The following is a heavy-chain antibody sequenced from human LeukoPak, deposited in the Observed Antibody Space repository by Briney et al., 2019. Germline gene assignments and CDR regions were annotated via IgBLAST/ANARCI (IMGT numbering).Heavy chain of an antibody. CDR2: IYYSGST. CDR1: GGSISSSSYY. CDR3: ARLWVVRGVMAPFDY. Sequence: PAETLSLTCTVSGGSISSSSYYWGWIRQPPGKGLEWIGSIYYSGSTYYNPSLKSRVTISVDTSKNQFSLKLSSVTAADTAVYYCARLWVVRGVMAPFDYWGQGTLVTVSS. J-gene: IGHJ4*02. V-gene: IGHV4-39*07. D-gene: IGHD3-10*01.